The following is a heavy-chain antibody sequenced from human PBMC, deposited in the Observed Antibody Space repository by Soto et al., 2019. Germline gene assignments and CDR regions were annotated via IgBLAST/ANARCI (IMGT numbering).Heavy chain of an antibody. CDR3: ARGYTDYDDHSSYFDS. D-gene: IGHD3-22*01. CDR1: GGTFSTSL. CDR2: IIPIFGTP. J-gene: IGHJ4*02. V-gene: IGHV1-69*01. Sequence: QVQLVQSGAEVKKPGSSVKVSCKASGGTFSTSLISWVRQAPGQGLEWMGGIIPIFGTPNYAQKCQGRVTITADESTSTVYMELNSLRSEDTAMYYCARGYTDYDDHSSYFDSWGQGTQVTVSS.